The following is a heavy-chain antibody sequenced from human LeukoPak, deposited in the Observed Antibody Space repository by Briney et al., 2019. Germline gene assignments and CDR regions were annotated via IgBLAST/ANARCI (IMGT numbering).Heavy chain of an antibody. V-gene: IGHV1-2*02. Sequence: ASVKVSCKASGYTFTGYYMHWVRQAPEQGLEWMGWINPNSVGTNYAQKSQGRVTMTRDTSISTAYLELSRLRSDDTAVYSCARGLVGATLDFAYWGQGTLVTVSS. CDR2: INPNSVGT. CDR1: GYTFTGYY. CDR3: ARGLVGATLDFAY. J-gene: IGHJ4*02. D-gene: IGHD1-26*01.